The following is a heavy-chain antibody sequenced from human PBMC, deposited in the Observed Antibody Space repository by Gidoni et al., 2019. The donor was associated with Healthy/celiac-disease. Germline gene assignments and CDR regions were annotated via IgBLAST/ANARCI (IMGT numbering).Heavy chain of an antibody. V-gene: IGHV3-30-3*01. D-gene: IGHD5-12*01. J-gene: IGHJ4*02. CDR2: ISYNGSNK. CDR1: GFTFSSYA. Sequence: QVQLVDPGGGVAPPGTSLILSCSASGFTFSSYAMHWVRQAPGKGLEWVAVISYNGSNKYYPDSVKGRFTISRDNSKNTLYLQINSLRAEDTAVYYCARGLKGRWLQSVDYWGQGTLVTVSS. CDR3: ARGLKGRWLQSVDY.